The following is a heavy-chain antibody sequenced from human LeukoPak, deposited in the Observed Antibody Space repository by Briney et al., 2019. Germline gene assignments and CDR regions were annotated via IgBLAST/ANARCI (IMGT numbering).Heavy chain of an antibody. CDR2: IRYDGSNK. CDR1: GFTFSSYG. J-gene: IGHJ4*02. CDR3: AKGGTKEEGGPTPNLLE. Sequence: GGSLRLSCAASGFTFSSYGMHWVRQAPGKGLEWVAFIRYDGSNKYYADSVKGRFTISRDNSKNTLYLQMNSLRAEDTAVYYCAKGGTKEEGGPTPNLLEWGQGTLVTVSS. D-gene: IGHD3-10*01. V-gene: IGHV3-30*02.